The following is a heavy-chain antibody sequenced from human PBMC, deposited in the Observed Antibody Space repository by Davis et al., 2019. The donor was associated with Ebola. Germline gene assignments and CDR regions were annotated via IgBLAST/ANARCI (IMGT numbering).Heavy chain of an antibody. CDR1: GYTFTGYY. V-gene: IGHV1-2*06. D-gene: IGHD4-17*01. CDR3: ARDPGNYGDYDY. CDR2: INPNSGGT. Sequence: AASVKVPCKASGYTFTGYYMHWVRQAPGQGLEWMGRINPNSGGTNYAQKFQGRVTMTRDTSISTAYMELRSLRSDDTAVYYCARDPGNYGDYDYWGQGTLVTVSS. J-gene: IGHJ4*02.